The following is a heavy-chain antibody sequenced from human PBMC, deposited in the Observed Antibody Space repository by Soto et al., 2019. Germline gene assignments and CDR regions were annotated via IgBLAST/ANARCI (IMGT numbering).Heavy chain of an antibody. Sequence: SLRIWCTASXFTFSNYDMSWVRQAPEKGLDWVSSISYGGGTTYYAASVKGRFTISRDNSKKTLYLQMNSLRAEDTAVYYCAKSLVARPYEYWGQGTLVTVSS. CDR2: ISYGGGTT. V-gene: IGHV3-23*01. CDR1: XFTFSNYD. CDR3: AKSLVARPYEY. J-gene: IGHJ4*02. D-gene: IGHD6-6*01.